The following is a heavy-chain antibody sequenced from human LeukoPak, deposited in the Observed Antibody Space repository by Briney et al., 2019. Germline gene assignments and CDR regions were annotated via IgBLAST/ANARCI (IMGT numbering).Heavy chain of an antibody. CDR3: ARHGELWLPKTYYFDY. D-gene: IGHD5-18*01. Sequence: GESLKISCKGSGYSFTSYWNSWVRQMPGKGLEWMGRIDPSDSYTNYSPSFQGHVTISADKSISTAYLQWSSLKASDTAMYYCARHGELWLPKTYYFDYWGQGTLVTVSS. CDR1: GYSFTSYW. V-gene: IGHV5-10-1*01. J-gene: IGHJ4*02. CDR2: IDPSDSYT.